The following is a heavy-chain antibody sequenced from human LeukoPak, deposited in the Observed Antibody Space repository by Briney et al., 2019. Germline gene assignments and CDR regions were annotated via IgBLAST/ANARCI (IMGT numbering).Heavy chain of an antibody. D-gene: IGHD6-13*01. CDR1: GFTFSSYS. J-gene: IGHJ4*02. V-gene: IGHV3-21*01. Sequence: GGSLRLSCAASGFTFSSYSMNWVRQAPGRGLEWVSSISSSSSYIYYADSVKGRFTISRDNAKNSLYLQMNSLRAEDTAVYYCARDQGSSSSPFDYWGQGTLVTVSS. CDR2: ISSSSSYI. CDR3: ARDQGSSSSPFDY.